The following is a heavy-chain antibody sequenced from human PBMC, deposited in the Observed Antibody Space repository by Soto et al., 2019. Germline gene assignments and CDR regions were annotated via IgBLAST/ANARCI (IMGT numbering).Heavy chain of an antibody. V-gene: IGHV3-66*01. J-gene: IGHJ4*02. D-gene: IGHD3-22*01. CDR2: IYSGGST. Sequence: GGSLRLSCAASGFTVSSIYMSWVRQAPGKGLEWVSVIYSGGSTYYADSVKGRFTISRDNSKNTLYLQMNSLRAEDTAVYYCARVIVRTSYYDSSGYYFNYWGQGTLVTASS. CDR3: ARVIVRTSYYDSSGYYFNY. CDR1: GFTVSSIY.